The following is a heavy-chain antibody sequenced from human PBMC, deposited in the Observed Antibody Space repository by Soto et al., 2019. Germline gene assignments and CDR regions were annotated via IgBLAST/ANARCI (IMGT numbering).Heavy chain of an antibody. J-gene: IGHJ6*02. CDR2: IYPGDSDT. CDR1: GYGFTSYW. Sequence: GDSLKISCKGSGYGFTSYWIGWVRQMPGKGLEWMGIIYPGDSDTRYSPSFQGHVTISADKSISTAYLQWRSLKASDTAMYYCARTTAGRFLEWLPPSYGMDVWGQGTTVTVSS. D-gene: IGHD3-3*01. CDR3: ARTTAGRFLEWLPPSYGMDV. V-gene: IGHV5-51*01.